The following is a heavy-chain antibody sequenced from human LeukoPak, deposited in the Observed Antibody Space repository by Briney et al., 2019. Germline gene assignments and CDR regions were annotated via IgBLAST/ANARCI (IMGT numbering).Heavy chain of an antibody. J-gene: IGHJ5*02. CDR2: INPNSGGT. V-gene: IGHV1-2*02. D-gene: IGHD2-2*01. CDR1: GYTFTGYY. CDR3: ARVSIVVVPAAWFDP. Sequence: ASVKVSCKASGYTFTGYYMHWVRQAPGQGLEWMGWINPNSGGTNYAQKFQGRVTMTRDTSISTAYMELSRLRSDDTAVYYCARVSIVVVPAAWFDPWGLGTLVTVSS.